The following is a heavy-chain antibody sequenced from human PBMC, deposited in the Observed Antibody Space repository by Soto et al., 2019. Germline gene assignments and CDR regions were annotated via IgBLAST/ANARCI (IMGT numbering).Heavy chain of an antibody. J-gene: IGHJ6*02. CDR2: ISSTSSTI. V-gene: IGHV3-48*01. D-gene: IGHD3-9*01. Sequence: GGSLRLSCAASGFTFSSYSMNWVRQAPGKGLEWVSYISSTSSTIYYADSVKGRFTISRDNAKNSLYLQMNSLRAEDTAVYYCARDSYYDILTGYHNYGMDVWGQGTTVTVS. CDR3: ARDSYYDILTGYHNYGMDV. CDR1: GFTFSSYS.